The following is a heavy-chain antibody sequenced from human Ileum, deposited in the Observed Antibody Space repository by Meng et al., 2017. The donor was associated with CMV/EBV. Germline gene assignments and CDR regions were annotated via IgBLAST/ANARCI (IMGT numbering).Heavy chain of an antibody. CDR1: GGSFTGYL. CDR2: INYSETI. D-gene: IGHD3-10*01. Sequence: AVYGGSFTGYLCSWIRQSPGKGLEWIGEINYSETINYNPSLKNRVTMSVDASRNQFSLKLSSVTAADTALYYCARRVGSGRYYFDYWSQGTLVTVSS. J-gene: IGHJ4*02. CDR3: ARRVGSGRYYFDY. V-gene: IGHV4-34*01.